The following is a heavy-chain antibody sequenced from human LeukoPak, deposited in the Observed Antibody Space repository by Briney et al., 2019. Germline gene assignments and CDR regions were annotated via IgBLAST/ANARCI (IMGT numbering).Heavy chain of an antibody. CDR1: GGSINSYS. CDR3: ARDLGGSYHRGFGY. J-gene: IGHJ4*02. CDR2: IYYSGST. D-gene: IGHD1-26*01. V-gene: IGHV4-59*12. Sequence: PSETLSLTCTVSGGSINSYSWSWIRQPPGKGLEWIGSIYYSGSTYYNPSLKSRVTISVDTSKNQFSLKLSSVTAADTAVYYCARDLGGSYHRGFGYWGQGTLVTVSS.